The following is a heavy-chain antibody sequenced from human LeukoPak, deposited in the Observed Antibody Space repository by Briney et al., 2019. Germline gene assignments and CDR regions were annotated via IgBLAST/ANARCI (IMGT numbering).Heavy chain of an antibody. CDR2: IYTSGST. CDR1: GNSISSGDNY. D-gene: IGHD1-26*01. V-gene: IGHV4-61*02. J-gene: IGHJ4*02. CDR3: ASQVEVGATLFDH. Sequence: SETLSLTCTVSGNSISSGDNYWSWIRQPAGKGLGWIGRIYTSGSTNYNPSLKSRVTISGDTSKNQFSLRLSSVTAADTAVYYCASQVEVGATLFDHWGQGTLVTVSS.